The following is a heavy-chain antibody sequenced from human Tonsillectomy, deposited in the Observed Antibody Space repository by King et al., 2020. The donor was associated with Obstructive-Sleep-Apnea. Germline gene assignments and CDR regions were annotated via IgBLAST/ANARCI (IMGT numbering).Heavy chain of an antibody. CDR3: ARDPSSTLDY. J-gene: IGHJ4*02. Sequence: VQLAESGGGVVQAGRSLRLSCTTSGFTFSSHGMHWVRQAPGKGLEWVAAIWWDGSRQCYADSVKGRFTVSRDDSKSTLYLQMNSLRAEDTAVYYCARDPSSTLDYWGQGTRVTVSS. CDR1: GFTFSSHG. V-gene: IGHV3-33*01. CDR2: IWWDGSRQ. D-gene: IGHD6-13*01.